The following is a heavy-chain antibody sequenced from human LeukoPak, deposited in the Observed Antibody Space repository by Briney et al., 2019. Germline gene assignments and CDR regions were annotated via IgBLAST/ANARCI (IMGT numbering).Heavy chain of an antibody. D-gene: IGHD1-26*01. CDR1: DFTFSSYA. J-gene: IGHJ4*02. CDR2: ISGSGGST. V-gene: IGHV3-23*01. CDR3: AKDRVGAMPMNFLDY. Sequence: LPGGSLRLSCVASDFTFSSYAMNWVRQAPGKGLEWVSAISGSGGSTYYADSVKGRFTISRDNSKNTLNLQLNSLRAEDTALYYCAKDRVGAMPMNFLDYCGQGTPVIVSS.